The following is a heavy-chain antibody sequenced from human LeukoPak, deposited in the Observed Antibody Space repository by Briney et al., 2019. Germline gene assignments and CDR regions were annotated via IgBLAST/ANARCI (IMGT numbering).Heavy chain of an antibody. V-gene: IGHV3-53*01. J-gene: IGHJ6*03. D-gene: IGHD6-19*01. CDR2: IDFVGNT. Sequence: PGGSLRLSCAASGIIVSNNCMSWVRQAPGKGLEWFSVIDFVGNTQYADSVKGRFSISRDNSKNTLYLQMNSLGSEDTAVYYCAEETRPGSGFLHYYYMDIWGTGATVTVSS. CDR3: AEETRPGSGFLHYYYMDI. CDR1: GIIVSNNC.